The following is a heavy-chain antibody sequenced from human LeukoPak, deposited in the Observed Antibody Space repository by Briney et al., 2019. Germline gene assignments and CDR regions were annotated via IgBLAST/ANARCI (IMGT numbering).Heavy chain of an antibody. CDR2: IRYDGSNK. Sequence: GGSLRLSCAASGFTFSSYGMHWVRQAPGKGLEWVAFIRYDGSNKYYADSVKGRFTISRDNSKNTLYLQMNSLRAEDTAVYYCAKVGAQGSSWMTYFQHWGQGTLVTVSS. J-gene: IGHJ1*01. D-gene: IGHD6-13*01. CDR3: AKVGAQGSSWMTYFQH. CDR1: GFTFSSYG. V-gene: IGHV3-30*02.